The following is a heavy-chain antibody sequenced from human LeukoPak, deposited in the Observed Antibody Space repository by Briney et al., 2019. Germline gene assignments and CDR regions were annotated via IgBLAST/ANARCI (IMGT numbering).Heavy chain of an antibody. Sequence: SETLSLTCTVSGGSISSYYWSWIRQPPGKGLEWIGYIYYSGSTNYNPSLKSRVTISVDTSKNQFSLKLSPVTAADTAVYCCARYAPLLGPDYWGQGTLVTVSS. CDR1: GGSISSYY. D-gene: IGHD3-10*01. CDR3: ARYAPLLGPDY. V-gene: IGHV4-59*01. CDR2: IYYSGST. J-gene: IGHJ4*02.